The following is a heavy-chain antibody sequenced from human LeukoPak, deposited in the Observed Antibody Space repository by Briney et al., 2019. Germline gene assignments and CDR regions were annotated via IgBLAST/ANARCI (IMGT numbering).Heavy chain of an antibody. J-gene: IGHJ3*02. CDR3: VRKNRDFNAAFDI. Sequence: GGSLRLSCTASGFTVSNNYMSWVRQAPGKGLEWVSISYSDSNTNYADSVKGRFTISRDTSQNTLSLQMNSLRAEDTAVYYCVRKNRDFNAAFDIWGQGTVVTVSS. D-gene: IGHD1-14*01. V-gene: IGHV3-53*01. CDR1: GFTVSNNY. CDR2: SYSDSNT.